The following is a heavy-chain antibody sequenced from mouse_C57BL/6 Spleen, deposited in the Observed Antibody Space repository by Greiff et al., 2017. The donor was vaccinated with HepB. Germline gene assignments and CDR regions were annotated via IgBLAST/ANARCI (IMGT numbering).Heavy chain of an antibody. CDR3: AKSGHYSNPPYAMDY. J-gene: IGHJ4*01. Sequence: QVQLKQSGPGLVQPSQSLSITCTVSGFSLTSYGVHWVRQSPGKGLEWLGVIWRGGSTDYNAAFMSRLSITKDNPKSQVFFNMNSLQADDTAIYYCAKSGHYSNPPYAMDYWGQGTSVTVSS. D-gene: IGHD2-5*01. CDR1: GFSLTSYG. CDR2: IWRGGST. V-gene: IGHV2-5*01.